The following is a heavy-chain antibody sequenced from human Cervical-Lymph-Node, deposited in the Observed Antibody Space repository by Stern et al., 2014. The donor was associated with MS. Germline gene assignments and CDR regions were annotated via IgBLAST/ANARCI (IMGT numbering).Heavy chain of an antibody. V-gene: IGHV3-30*01. CDR3: ARPPPPLPEQQLGYYFDY. CDR2: ISYGGSNK. D-gene: IGHD6-13*01. Sequence: VQLEESGGGVVQPGRSLRLSCAASGFTFSSYAMHWVRQAPGKGLEWVAVISYGGSNKYYADSVKGRFTISRDNSKNTLYLQMNSLRAEDTAVYYCARPPPPLPEQQLGYYFDYWGQGTLVTVSS. J-gene: IGHJ4*02. CDR1: GFTFSSYA.